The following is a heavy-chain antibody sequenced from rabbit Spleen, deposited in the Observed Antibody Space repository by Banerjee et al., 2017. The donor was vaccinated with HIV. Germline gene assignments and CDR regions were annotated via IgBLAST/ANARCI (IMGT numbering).Heavy chain of an antibody. D-gene: IGHD4-1*01. V-gene: IGHV1S45*01. CDR1: GFSFSSNW. J-gene: IGHJ4*01. CDR2: IDTSNGDT. Sequence: LEESGGGLVKPGGTLTLTCTVSGFSFSSNWICWVRQAPGKGLEWIACIDTSNGDTDYANWPKGRFTISKTSSTTVTLQVTSLTAADTATYFCARDLDGVIGWNFNLWGPGTLVTVS. CDR3: ARDLDGVIGWNFNL.